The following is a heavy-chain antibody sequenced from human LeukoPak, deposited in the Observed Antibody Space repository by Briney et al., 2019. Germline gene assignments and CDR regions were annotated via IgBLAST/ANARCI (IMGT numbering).Heavy chain of an antibody. CDR1: GYTFTGYY. D-gene: IGHD3-10*01. CDR2: INPNSGGT. J-gene: IGHJ4*02. Sequence: GASVKVSCKASGYTFTGYYMHWVRQPPGQGLEWMGWINPNSGGTNYAQKFQGRVTMTRDTSISTAYMELSRLRSDDTAVYNCARDRRLWFGELGLKYWGQGTLVTVSS. CDR3: ARDRRLWFGELGLKY. V-gene: IGHV1-2*02.